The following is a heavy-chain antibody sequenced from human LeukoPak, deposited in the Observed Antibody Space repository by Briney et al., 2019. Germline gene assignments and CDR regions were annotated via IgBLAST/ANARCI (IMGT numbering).Heavy chain of an antibody. CDR2: IIPIFGTA. Sequence: ASVKVSCKASGGTFSSYAISWVRQAPGQGLEWMGGIIPIFGTANYAQKFQGRVTITTDESTSTAYMELSSLRSEDTAVYYCARTPMDTAMVNYYYYYMDVWGKGTTVTVSS. CDR1: GGTFSSYA. D-gene: IGHD5-18*01. CDR3: ARTPMDTAMVNYYYYYMDV. V-gene: IGHV1-69*05. J-gene: IGHJ6*03.